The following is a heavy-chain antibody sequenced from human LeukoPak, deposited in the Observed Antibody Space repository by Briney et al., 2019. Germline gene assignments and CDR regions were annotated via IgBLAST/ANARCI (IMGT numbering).Heavy chain of an antibody. V-gene: IGHV4-59*08. Sequence: PSETLSLTCTVSGGSFSSYYWSWIRQPPRKGLEWIGYIDYSGSTNYNPSLKSRVTISVGTSKNQFSLKLTSVTAADTAVYYCARRRTTGLSGYMDVWGKGTTVTVSS. CDR1: GGSFSSYY. CDR2: IDYSGST. D-gene: IGHD2-2*01. J-gene: IGHJ6*03. CDR3: ARRRTTGLSGYMDV.